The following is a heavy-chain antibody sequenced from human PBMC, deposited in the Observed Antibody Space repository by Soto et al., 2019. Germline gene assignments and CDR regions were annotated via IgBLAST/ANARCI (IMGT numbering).Heavy chain of an antibody. V-gene: IGHV3-23*01. CDR2: ISGSDGKT. J-gene: IGHJ4*02. D-gene: IGHD1-26*01. CDR3: ARWSFLDY. CDR1: GFSFSSYA. Sequence: EVQLLESGGGLVRPGGSLRLSCTASGFSFSSYALSWVRQAPGKGLEWVSTISGSDGKTYYADYVKGRFSISRDTSKTTLYLEMTSLRVEDTAVYYCARWSFLDYWGQGTRVTV.